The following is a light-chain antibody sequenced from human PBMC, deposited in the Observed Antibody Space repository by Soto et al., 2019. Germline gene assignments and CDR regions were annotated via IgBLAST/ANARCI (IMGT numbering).Light chain of an antibody. CDR1: SSDVGGYNY. J-gene: IGLJ3*02. Sequence: QSALTQPASVSGSPGQSITISCTGTSSDVGGYNYVSWYQQHPGKAPKLMIYEVSNRHAWVSNRFSGSKSGNTASLTISGLQTEDEADYYCSSFTSINTWVFGGGTKLTVL. V-gene: IGLV2-14*01. CDR3: SSFTSINTWV. CDR2: EVS.